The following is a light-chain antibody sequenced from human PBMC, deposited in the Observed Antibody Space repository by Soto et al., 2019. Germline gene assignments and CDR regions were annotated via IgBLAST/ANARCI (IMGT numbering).Light chain of an antibody. CDR2: GAS. V-gene: IGKV3-15*01. Sequence: EIVMTHSPATLSVSPCERATLSLSASQSVSSNLAWYQQKPGQAPRLLIYGASTRATGIPARFSGSGSGTEFTLTISSLQSEDFAVYYCQQYNNWPSWTFGQGTKVE. CDR3: QQYNNWPSWT. J-gene: IGKJ1*01. CDR1: QSVSSN.